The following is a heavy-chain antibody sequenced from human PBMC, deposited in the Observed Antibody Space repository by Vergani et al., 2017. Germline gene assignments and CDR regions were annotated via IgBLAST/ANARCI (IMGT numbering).Heavy chain of an antibody. V-gene: IGHV4-38-2*01. D-gene: IGHD4-11*01. CDR1: GYSIGSGYY. J-gene: IGHJ6*03. CDR3: ARVNTETNGHLYYYYYMDV. Sequence: QVQLQESGPGLVKPSETLSLTCAVSGYSIGSGYYWDWIRQPPGKGLEWIGSIYHGGRTYYNPSLKSRVTISVDMSKNQFFLKLSSVTAADTAVYYCARVNTETNGHLYYYYYMDVWGQGTAVTVS. CDR2: IYHGGRT.